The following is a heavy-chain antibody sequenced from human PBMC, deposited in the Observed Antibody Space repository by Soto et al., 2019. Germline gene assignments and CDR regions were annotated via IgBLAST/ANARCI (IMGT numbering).Heavy chain of an antibody. CDR2: ISYDGSNK. Sequence: GGSLRLSCAASGFTFSSYGMHWVRQAPGKGLEWVAVISYDGSNKYYADSVKGRFTISRDNSKNTLYLQMNSLRAEDTAVYYCAKDVPWFDPWGQGTLVTVSS. CDR1: GFTFSSYG. J-gene: IGHJ5*02. V-gene: IGHV3-30*18. CDR3: AKDVPWFDP.